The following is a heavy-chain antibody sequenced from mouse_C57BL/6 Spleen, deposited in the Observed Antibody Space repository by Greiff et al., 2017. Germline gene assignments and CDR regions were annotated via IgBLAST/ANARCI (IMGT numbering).Heavy chain of an antibody. Sequence: VQLQQSGPELVKPGASVKISCKASGYTFTDYYMNWVKQSHGKSLEWIGDINPNNGGTSYNQKFKGKATLTVDKSSSTAYMELRSLTSEDSAVYYCARSTVVDYWYFDVWGTGTTVTVSS. V-gene: IGHV1-26*01. CDR2: INPNNGGT. CDR3: ARSTVVDYWYFDV. CDR1: GYTFTDYY. J-gene: IGHJ1*03. D-gene: IGHD1-1*01.